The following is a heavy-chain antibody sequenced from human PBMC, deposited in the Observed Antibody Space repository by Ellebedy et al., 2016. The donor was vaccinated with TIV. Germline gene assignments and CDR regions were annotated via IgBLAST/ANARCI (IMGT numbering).Heavy chain of an antibody. CDR2: ISSTTSTI. Sequence: GESLKISRAASGFTFSSYSMNWVRQAPGKGLEWVSYISSTTSTIYYADSVKGRFTISRDNAKNSLYLQMNSLRAEDTAVYYCAKGITAAVVEGSLFDPWGQGTLVTVSS. J-gene: IGHJ5*02. CDR1: GFTFSSYS. V-gene: IGHV3-48*04. D-gene: IGHD6-13*01. CDR3: AKGITAAVVEGSLFDP.